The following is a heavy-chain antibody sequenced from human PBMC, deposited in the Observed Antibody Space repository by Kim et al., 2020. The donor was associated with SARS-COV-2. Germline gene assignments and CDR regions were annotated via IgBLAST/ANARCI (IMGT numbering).Heavy chain of an antibody. CDR2: T. J-gene: IGHJ4*02. CDR3: ARVDSSGFDY. D-gene: IGHD6-19*01. V-gene: IGHV4-30-2*04. Sequence: TYYNPSLKRRVTISVDTSTNQFSLKLGSVTAANTAVYYCARVDSSGFDYWGQGTLVTVSS.